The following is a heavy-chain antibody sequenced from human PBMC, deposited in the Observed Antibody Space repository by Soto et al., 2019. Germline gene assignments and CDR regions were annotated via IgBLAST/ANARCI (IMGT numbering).Heavy chain of an antibody. CDR2: IIGGGGSS. Sequence: EVQLLESGGGLVQPGGSLRLSCAASGFTFSNYAMSWVRQAPGKGLGGVSGIIGGGGSSYYAGSLRGRFTISRDNSKNTLYLQMNSLRAEDTAVYYCAYNCGVACHSVFFYWVQGTLVIVSS. V-gene: IGHV3-23*01. D-gene: IGHD2-21*01. CDR1: GFTFSNYA. J-gene: IGHJ4*02. CDR3: AYNCGVACHSVFFY.